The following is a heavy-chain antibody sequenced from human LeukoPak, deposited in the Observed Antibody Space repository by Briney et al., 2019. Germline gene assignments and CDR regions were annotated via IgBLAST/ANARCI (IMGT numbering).Heavy chain of an antibody. CDR3: ARDRPGGSSLDY. V-gene: IGHV4-59*01. J-gene: IGHJ4*02. D-gene: IGHD6-13*01. CDR1: GGSISTYY. CDR2: IYYSGST. Sequence: SETLSLTCTVSGGSISTYYWSWIRQPPGKGLEWIGYIYYSGSTNYNPSLKSRVTISVDTSKNQFSLKLSSVTAADTAVYYCARDRPGGSSLDYWGQGTLVTVSS.